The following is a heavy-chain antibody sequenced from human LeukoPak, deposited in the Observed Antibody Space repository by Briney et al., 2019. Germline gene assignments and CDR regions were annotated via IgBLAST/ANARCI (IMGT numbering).Heavy chain of an antibody. D-gene: IGHD3-3*01. CDR1: GGSISSYY. CDR3: ARARGFGVVIWFDP. CDR2: IYTSGST. Sequence: SETLSLTCTVSGGSISSYYWSWIRQPAGKGLEWIGRIYTSGSTNYNPSLKSRVTISVDTSKNQFSLKLSSVTAADTAVYYCARARGFGVVIWFDPWGQGTLVTISS. J-gene: IGHJ5*02. V-gene: IGHV4-4*07.